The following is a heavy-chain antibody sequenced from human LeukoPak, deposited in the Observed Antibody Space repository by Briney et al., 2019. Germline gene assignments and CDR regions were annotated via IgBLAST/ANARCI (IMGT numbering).Heavy chain of an antibody. Sequence: GESLKISCKVSGYSLASYWIGWVRQMPGKGLEWMGIIYPGDSDTRYSPSFQGQVTISADKSISTAYLHWSSLKASDTAMYYCAKQRGYGPYLGTDFDYWGQGTLVTVSS. V-gene: IGHV5-51*01. CDR2: IYPGDSDT. D-gene: IGHD3-16*01. J-gene: IGHJ4*02. CDR1: GYSLASYW. CDR3: AKQRGYGPYLGTDFDY.